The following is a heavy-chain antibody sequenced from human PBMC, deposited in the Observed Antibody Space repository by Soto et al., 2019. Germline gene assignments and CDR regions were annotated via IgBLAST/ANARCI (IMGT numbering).Heavy chain of an antibody. J-gene: IGHJ5*02. CDR1: GFTFSSYG. CDR2: ISYDGSNK. CDR3: AKAPSRYYCGSGSPTPNWFDP. V-gene: IGHV3-30*18. D-gene: IGHD3-10*01. Sequence: GSLRLSCAASGFTFSSYGMHWVRQAPGKGLEWVAVISYDGSNKYYADSVKGRFTISRDNSKNTLYLQMNSLRAEDTAVYYCAKAPSRYYCGSGSPTPNWFDPWGQGTLVTVSS.